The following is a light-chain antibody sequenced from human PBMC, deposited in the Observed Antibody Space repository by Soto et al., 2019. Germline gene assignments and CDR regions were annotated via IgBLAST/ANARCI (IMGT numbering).Light chain of an antibody. CDR2: GNS. V-gene: IGLV1-40*01. Sequence: QSVLTQPPSVSGAPGQRVTISCTGSSSNIGAGYDVHWYQQLPGTAPKVLIYGNSNRPSGVPDRFSGSKSVTSASLAITGLQAEDEADYYCQSYDSSLTGAVFGGGTKVTVL. J-gene: IGLJ2*01. CDR1: SSNIGAGYD. CDR3: QSYDSSLTGAV.